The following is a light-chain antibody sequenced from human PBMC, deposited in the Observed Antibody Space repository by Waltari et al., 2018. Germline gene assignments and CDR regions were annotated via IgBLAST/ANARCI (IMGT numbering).Light chain of an antibody. CDR3: QQYGSSPPYT. CDR2: GAS. Sequence: EIVLMQSPGTLSLSPGERATLSCRAGQSVNSNYLAWYQQKPGQAPRLLICGASSRATGLPDSFSGSGSGTDFIFTISRLEPEDFAVYYCQQYGSSPPYTFGQGTKLEIK. V-gene: IGKV3-20*01. CDR1: QSVNSNY. J-gene: IGKJ2*01.